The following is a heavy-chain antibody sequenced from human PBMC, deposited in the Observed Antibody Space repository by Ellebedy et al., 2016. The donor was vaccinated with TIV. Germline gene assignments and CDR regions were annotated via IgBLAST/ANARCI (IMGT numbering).Heavy chain of an antibody. D-gene: IGHD6-19*01. Sequence: GESLKISCAASGFTLDDYTMHWVRQAPGKGLEWVSLISWDGGSTYYADSVEGRFTISRDNSKNSLSLQMNSLRTEDTALYYCARGSGWYGYWAFDIWGQGTMVTVSS. CDR2: ISWDGGST. V-gene: IGHV3-43*01. CDR3: ARGSGWYGYWAFDI. CDR1: GFTLDDYT. J-gene: IGHJ3*02.